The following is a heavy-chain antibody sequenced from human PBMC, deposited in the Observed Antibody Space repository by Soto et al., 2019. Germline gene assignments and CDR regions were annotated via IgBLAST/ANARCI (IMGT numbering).Heavy chain of an antibody. CDR2: MNPNSGNT. CDR1: GYTFTSYD. J-gene: IGHJ5*02. Sequence: GASVKVSCKASGYTFTSYDINWVRQATGQGLEWMGWMNPNSGNTGYAQKFQGRVTMTRNTSISTAYMELSSLRSEDTAVYYCARGGRGSMITLRGVIVTWFDPWGQGTLVTVSS. D-gene: IGHD3-16*02. V-gene: IGHV1-8*01. CDR3: ARGGRGSMITLRGVIVTWFDP.